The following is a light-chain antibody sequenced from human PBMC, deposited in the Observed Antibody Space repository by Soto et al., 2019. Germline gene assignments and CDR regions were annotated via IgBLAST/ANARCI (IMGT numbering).Light chain of an antibody. CDR2: NNN. V-gene: IGLV1-40*01. Sequence: QPVLTQPPSVSGAPGQRVTISCTGSSSNIGAGLDLHWYQQLPGTAPKLLIFNNNNRPSGVPDRFSGSKSGTAASLAITGLQAEDEADYYCQSYDSSLSGSEIFGGGTKVTVL. CDR3: QSYDSSLSGSEI. CDR1: SSNIGAGLD. J-gene: IGLJ2*01.